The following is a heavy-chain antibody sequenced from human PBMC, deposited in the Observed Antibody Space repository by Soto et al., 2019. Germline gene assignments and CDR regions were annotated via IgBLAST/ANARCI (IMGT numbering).Heavy chain of an antibody. CDR3: ARVSVPAAMWWGFDP. CDR1: GFTFSSYG. V-gene: IGHV3-33*01. J-gene: IGHJ5*02. CDR2: IWYDGSNK. D-gene: IGHD2-2*01. Sequence: GGSLRLSCAASGFTFSSYGMHWVRQAPGKGLEWVAVIWYDGSNKYYADSVKGRFTISRDNSKNTLYLQMNSLRAEDTAVYYCARVSVPAAMWWGFDPWGQGTLVTVSS.